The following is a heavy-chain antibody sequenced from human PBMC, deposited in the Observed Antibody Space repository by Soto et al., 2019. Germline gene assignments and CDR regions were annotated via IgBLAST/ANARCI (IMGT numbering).Heavy chain of an antibody. V-gene: IGHV5-51*01. CDR1: GYSFTSYW. CDR3: ARQHPGIAVAGYYYYGMDV. J-gene: IGHJ6*02. D-gene: IGHD6-19*01. Sequence: LGESLKISCQGSGYSFTSYWIGWVRQMPGKGLEWMGIIYPGDSDTRYSPSFQGQATISADKSISTAYLQWSSLKASDTAMYYCARQHPGIAVAGYYYYGMDVWGQGTTVTVSS. CDR2: IYPGDSDT.